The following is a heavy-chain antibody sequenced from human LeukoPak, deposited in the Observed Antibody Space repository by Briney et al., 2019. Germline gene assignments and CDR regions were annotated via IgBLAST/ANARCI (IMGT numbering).Heavy chain of an antibody. CDR1: GYSISSGYY. Sequence: SETLSLTCTVSGYSISSGYYWGWIRQPPGKGLEWIGSINHSGSTYYNPSLKSRVTISVDTSKNQFSLKLSSVTAADTAVYYCARDRRYDFWSGPIPFQHWGQGTLVTVSS. CDR3: ARDRRYDFWSGPIPFQH. V-gene: IGHV4-38-2*02. CDR2: INHSGST. J-gene: IGHJ1*01. D-gene: IGHD3-3*01.